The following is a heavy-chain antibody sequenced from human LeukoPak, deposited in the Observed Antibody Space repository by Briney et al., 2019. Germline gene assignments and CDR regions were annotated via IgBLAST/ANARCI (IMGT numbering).Heavy chain of an antibody. J-gene: IGHJ4*02. Sequence: PGGSLRLSCAASGFTFSSYGMHWVRRAPGKGLEWVAVIWYDGDNKYYADSVKGRFTISRDNAKNSLFVQLNSLRADDTAVYYCARDPSGWLDYWGQGTLVTVSS. D-gene: IGHD6-19*01. CDR2: IWYDGDNK. V-gene: IGHV3-33*01. CDR3: ARDPSGWLDY. CDR1: GFTFSSYG.